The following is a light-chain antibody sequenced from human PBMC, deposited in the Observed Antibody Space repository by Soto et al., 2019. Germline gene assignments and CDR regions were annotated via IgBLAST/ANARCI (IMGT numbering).Light chain of an antibody. J-gene: IGLJ1*01. V-gene: IGLV2-11*01. Sequence: QSALTQPASVSGSPGQSITISCTGTSGDIGRSKFVSWYQQQPGKAPKLMIYDVTKRPSGVPDRFSGSKSGNTASLTISGLQAEDEADYYCCSYAGSYSYVFGTGTKVTVL. CDR2: DVT. CDR1: SGDIGRSKF. CDR3: CSYAGSYSYV.